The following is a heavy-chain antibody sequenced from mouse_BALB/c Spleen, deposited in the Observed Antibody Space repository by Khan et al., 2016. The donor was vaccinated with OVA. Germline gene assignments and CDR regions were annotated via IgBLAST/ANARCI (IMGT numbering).Heavy chain of an antibody. D-gene: IGHD1-3*01. CDR2: IWACAST. J-gene: IGHJ2*01. V-gene: IGHV2-9*02. CDR3: ARLEDI. CDR1: GLSLTSYG. Sequence: VQLVESGPGLVAPSQSLSITCTVSGLSLTSYGVHWVRQPPGKGLEWMGVIWACASTHYNSALMSRLSVSKVNSKSQVFLKMNSLQTDDTAMYYCARLEDIWGQGTTLTVSS.